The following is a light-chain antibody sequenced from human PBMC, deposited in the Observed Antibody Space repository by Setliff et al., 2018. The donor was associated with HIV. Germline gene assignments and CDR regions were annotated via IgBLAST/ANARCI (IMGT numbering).Light chain of an antibody. CDR2: EVR. J-gene: IGLJ1*01. V-gene: IGLV2-14*01. CDR1: SSDVGGYNY. Sequence: SALAQPASVSGSPGQSITISCTGTSSDVGGYNYVSWYQQHPGKAPKLIIYEVRNRPSGVSNRFSGSKSGNTASLTISGLQAEAEGDYYCSSYAITNTLPFGTGTKVTVL. CDR3: SSYAITNTLP.